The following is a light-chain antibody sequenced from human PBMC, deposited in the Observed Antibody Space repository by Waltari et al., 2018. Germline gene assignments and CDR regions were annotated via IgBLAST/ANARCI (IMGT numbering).Light chain of an antibody. J-gene: IGLJ1*01. CDR2: SDS. V-gene: IGLV3-21*04. Sequence: SYALTQPPSVSVAPGTTARITCGGDNIGSYRVHWYQQKPGQAPVLVIFSDSDRPSGIPERFSGSNSGNTATLTISSVEAGDEAKYYCHVWHPDMDPGVFGPGTEVSV. CDR1: NIGSYR. CDR3: HVWHPDMDPGV.